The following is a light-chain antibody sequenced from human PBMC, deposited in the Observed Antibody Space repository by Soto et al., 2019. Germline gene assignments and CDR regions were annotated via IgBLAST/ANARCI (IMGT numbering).Light chain of an antibody. Sequence: DIPMTQSPSTLSASVGDRVTITCRASQSISSWLAWYQQKPGKAPKLLIYKASSLESGVPSRFSGSGSGTVFTLTSSSLQPDDFATYYCQQYNSYPITFGQGTRLEIK. CDR3: QQYNSYPIT. J-gene: IGKJ5*01. CDR2: KAS. CDR1: QSISSW. V-gene: IGKV1-5*03.